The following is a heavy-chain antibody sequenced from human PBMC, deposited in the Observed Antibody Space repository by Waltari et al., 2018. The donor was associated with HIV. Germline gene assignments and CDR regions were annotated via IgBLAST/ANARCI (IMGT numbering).Heavy chain of an antibody. CDR3: ARLGDRGFDP. J-gene: IGHJ5*02. D-gene: IGHD3-10*01. CDR2: ISSGSSTI. V-gene: IGHV3-48*04. Sequence: LEWVSYISSGSSTIYYADSVKGRFTISRDNAKNSLYLQMNSLRAEDTAVYYCARLGDRGFDPWGQGTLVTVSS.